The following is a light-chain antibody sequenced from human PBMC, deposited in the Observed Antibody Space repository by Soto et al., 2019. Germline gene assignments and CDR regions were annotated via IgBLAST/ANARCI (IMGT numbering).Light chain of an antibody. CDR1: QSVNSY. Sequence: EIVLTQSPATLSLSPRERATLSCRASQSVNSYLAWYQQRPGQAPRLLIYDASNRATGIPARFSGSGSGTDFTLTISILEPEDFAVYYCQQRSSWPPPTFGGGTRVDMK. CDR2: DAS. CDR3: QQRSSWPPPT. V-gene: IGKV3-11*01. J-gene: IGKJ4*01.